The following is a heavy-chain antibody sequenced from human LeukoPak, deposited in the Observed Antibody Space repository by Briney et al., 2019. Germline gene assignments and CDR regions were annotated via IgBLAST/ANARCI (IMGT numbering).Heavy chain of an antibody. CDR2: IYYSGTT. CDR3: ARLSSKWGSDPFDY. V-gene: IGHV4-39*01. J-gene: IGHJ4*02. CDR1: GGSISSSSYY. D-gene: IGHD3-16*02. Sequence: PSETLSLTCTVSGGSISSSSYYWGWIRQPPGKGLEWIGNIYYSGTTYYNPSPKSRVTISVDTSKNQFSLKLSSVTAADTAVYSCARLSSKWGSDPFDYWGQGTLVTVSS.